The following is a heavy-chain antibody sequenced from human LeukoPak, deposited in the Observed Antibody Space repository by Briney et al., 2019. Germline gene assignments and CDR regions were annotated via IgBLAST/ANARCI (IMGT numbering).Heavy chain of an antibody. CDR2: IKQDGSEK. CDR3: ARERGSDDFWSGYYGPDAFDI. Sequence: GGSLRLSCAASGFTFSSYWMSWVRQAPGKGLEWVANIKQDGSEKYYVDSVKGRFTISRDNAKNSLYLQMNSLRAEDTAVYYCARERGSDDFWSGYYGPDAFDIWGQGTMVTVSS. CDR1: GFTFSSYW. D-gene: IGHD3-3*01. J-gene: IGHJ3*02. V-gene: IGHV3-7*01.